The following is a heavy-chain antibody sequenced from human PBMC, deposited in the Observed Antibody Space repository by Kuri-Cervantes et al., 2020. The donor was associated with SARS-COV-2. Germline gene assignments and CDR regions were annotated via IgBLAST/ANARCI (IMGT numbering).Heavy chain of an antibody. CDR1: GGSISSSSYY. D-gene: IGHD2-8*01. V-gene: IGHV4-39*07. CDR2: IYTSGST. CDR3: ARVPRFCTNGVCYAFDI. Sequence: ESLKISCTVSGGSISSSSYYWGWIRQPPGKGLEWIGRIYTSGSTNYNPSLKSRVTMSVDTSKNQFSLKLSSVTAADTAVYYCARVPRFCTNGVCYAFDIWGQGTMVTVSS. J-gene: IGHJ3*02.